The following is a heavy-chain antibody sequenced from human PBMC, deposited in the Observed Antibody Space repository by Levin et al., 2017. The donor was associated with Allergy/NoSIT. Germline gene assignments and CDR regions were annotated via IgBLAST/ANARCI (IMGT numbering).Heavy chain of an antibody. CDR3: AKGRHSVIRGVISAS. CDR2: IGGSGTNT. D-gene: IGHD3-10*01. V-gene: IGHV3-23*01. Sequence: QSGGSLRLSCTASGFTFSSYAMTWVRQAPGTGLEWVSAIGGSGTNTYYADSVKGRFTIARDNAKNTLYLQMNSLRAEDTAVYYCAKGRHSVIRGVISASWGQGILVTVSS. J-gene: IGHJ5*02. CDR1: GFTFSSYA.